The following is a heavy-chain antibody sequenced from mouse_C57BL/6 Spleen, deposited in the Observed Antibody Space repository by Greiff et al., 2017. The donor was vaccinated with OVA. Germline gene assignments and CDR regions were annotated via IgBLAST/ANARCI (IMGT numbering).Heavy chain of an antibody. Sequence: EVQLQQSGPGLVKPSQSLSLTCSVTGYSITSGYYWNWIRQFPGNKLEWMGYIRYDGSNNYNPSLKNRISITRDTSKNQFFLKLNSVTTEDTATYYCASGAYYGSSYWYFDVWGTGTTVTVSS. J-gene: IGHJ1*03. CDR2: IRYDGSN. D-gene: IGHD1-1*01. V-gene: IGHV3-6*01. CDR1: GYSITSGYY. CDR3: ASGAYYGSSYWYFDV.